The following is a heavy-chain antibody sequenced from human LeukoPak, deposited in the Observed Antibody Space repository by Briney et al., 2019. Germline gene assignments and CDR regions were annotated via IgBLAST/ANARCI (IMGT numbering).Heavy chain of an antibody. CDR1: GFTFRNYW. V-gene: IGHV3-7*01. D-gene: IGHD2-15*01. Sequence: GGSLRLSCAASGFTFRNYWMGWVRQAPGKGLEWVANTKPDGTAEYYADSVRGRFTTSRDNANNFLYLQMNSLRGEDTAVYYCARDGGLHTNFDYWGQRTLVTLSS. J-gene: IGHJ4*02. CDR3: ARDGGLHTNFDY. CDR2: TKPDGTAE.